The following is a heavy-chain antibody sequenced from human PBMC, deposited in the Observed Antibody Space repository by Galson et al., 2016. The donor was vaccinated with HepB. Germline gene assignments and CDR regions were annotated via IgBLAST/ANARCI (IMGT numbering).Heavy chain of an antibody. CDR1: GFNFSSFN. CDR2: ISYDGSYK. Sequence: SLRLSCAASGFNFSSFNMQWVRQAPGRGLEWVAFISYDGSYKYYADSVKGRFTISRDNLKNTLYLQMNSLRAEDTAVYYCARGRDLIVVVTAIPGYFDYWGQGTLVTVSS. CDR3: ARGRDLIVVVTAIPGYFDY. V-gene: IGHV3-30*03. D-gene: IGHD2-21*02. J-gene: IGHJ4*02.